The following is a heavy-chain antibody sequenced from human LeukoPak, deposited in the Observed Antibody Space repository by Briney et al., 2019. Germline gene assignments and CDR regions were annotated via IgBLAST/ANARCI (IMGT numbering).Heavy chain of an antibody. CDR3: AKSFDTSGFFQN. CDR1: GFTFSSYA. J-gene: IGHJ4*02. CDR2: ISWNSGTM. V-gene: IGHV3-9*01. D-gene: IGHD3-22*01. Sequence: GGSLRLSCAASGFTFSSYAMSWVRQAPGKGLEWVSGISWNSGTMTYANSVRGRFTISRDNAKKSLFLQMNSLRAEDTALYYCAKSFDTSGFFQNWGQGTLVTVSS.